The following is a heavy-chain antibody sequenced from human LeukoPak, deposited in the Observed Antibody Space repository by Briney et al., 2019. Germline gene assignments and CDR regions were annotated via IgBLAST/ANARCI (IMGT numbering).Heavy chain of an antibody. V-gene: IGHV3-30*03. CDR1: GFTFSSYG. Sequence: QPGGSLRLSCAASGFTFSSYGMHWVRQAPGKGLEWVAVISYDGSNKYYADSVKGRFTISRDNSKNTLYLQMNSLRAEDTAVYYCASPTWLYYYDSSGSQGDYWGQGTLVTVSS. J-gene: IGHJ4*02. CDR3: ASPTWLYYYDSSGSQGDY. CDR2: ISYDGSNK. D-gene: IGHD3-22*01.